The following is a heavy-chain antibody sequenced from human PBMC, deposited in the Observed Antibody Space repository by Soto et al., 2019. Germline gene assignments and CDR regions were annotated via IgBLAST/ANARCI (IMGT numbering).Heavy chain of an antibody. D-gene: IGHD3-10*01. V-gene: IGHV2-5*02. J-gene: IGHJ5*01. CDR2: IYWDDDK. Sequence: QITLKESGPTLVKPTQTLTLTCTFSGFSLTTSGVGVGWIRQPPGKALAWLALIYWDDDKRYSPSLKSRLTITKDTSRNQVVLTMTNMEPVDTDTYFCAHRDGFGDFGSWGQGTLVTVSS. CDR1: GFSLTTSGVG. CDR3: AHRDGFGDFGS.